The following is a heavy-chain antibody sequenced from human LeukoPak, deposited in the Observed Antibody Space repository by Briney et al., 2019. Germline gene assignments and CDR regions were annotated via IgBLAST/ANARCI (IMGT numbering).Heavy chain of an antibody. Sequence: GGSLRLSCAASGFTFSSHWMHWVRQAPGKGLVWVSRINKDGSSTFYADSVKGRFTISRDNAKNTLYLQMNSLGVEDTAVYYCARAAITGDYYYMDVWGKGTTVTVSS. D-gene: IGHD7-27*01. CDR2: INKDGSST. J-gene: IGHJ6*03. CDR3: ARAAITGDYYYMDV. V-gene: IGHV3-74*01. CDR1: GFTFSSHW.